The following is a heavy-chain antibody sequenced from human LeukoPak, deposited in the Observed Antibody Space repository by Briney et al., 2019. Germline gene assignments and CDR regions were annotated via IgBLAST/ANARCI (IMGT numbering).Heavy chain of an antibody. V-gene: IGHV3-48*03. CDR2: ISSSGSTI. CDR1: GFTFSSYE. D-gene: IGHD2-2*01. Sequence: GGSLRLSCAASGFTFSSYEMNWVRQAPGKGLEWVSYISSSGSTIYYADSVKGRFTISRDNAKNSLYLQMNSLRAEDTAVYYCAREDIVVVPAVSYYYYYYMDVWGKGTTVTVSS. CDR3: AREDIVVVPAVSYYYYYYMDV. J-gene: IGHJ6*03.